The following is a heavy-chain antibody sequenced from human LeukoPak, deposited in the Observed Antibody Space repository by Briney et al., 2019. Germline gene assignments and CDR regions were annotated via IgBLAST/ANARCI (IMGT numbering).Heavy chain of an antibody. D-gene: IGHD6-19*01. Sequence: GGSLRLSCAASGFAFSGYIMNWVRQAPGKGLEWVSFIGTSGNPISYADAVKGRFTVSRDNAKNSLYLQMNSLRAEDTAVYYCARDQWLDYSGQGTLVTASS. V-gene: IGHV3-48*01. CDR3: ARDQWLDY. CDR2: IGTSGNPI. CDR1: GFAFSGYI. J-gene: IGHJ4*02.